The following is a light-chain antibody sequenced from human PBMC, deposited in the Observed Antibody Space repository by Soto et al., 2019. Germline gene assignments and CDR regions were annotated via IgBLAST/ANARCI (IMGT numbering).Light chain of an antibody. CDR2: GAS. CDR3: QQYGDMWT. CDR1: QSVRSSY. J-gene: IGKJ1*01. V-gene: IGKV3-20*01. Sequence: EIGLTQSPGTLSLSPGERSTLNCRASQSVRSSYLAWYQQQPGQAPRLLIHGASRRATGIPDRFSGSGSGTDFTLTINRLEPEDFAVYFCQQYGDMWTFGQGTKVDIK.